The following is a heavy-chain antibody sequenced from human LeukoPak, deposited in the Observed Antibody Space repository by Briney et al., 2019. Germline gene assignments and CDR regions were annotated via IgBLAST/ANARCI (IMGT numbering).Heavy chain of an antibody. CDR3: ARKEGLAEDAFDI. J-gene: IGHJ3*02. V-gene: IGHV3-11*04. CDR1: GFTFSDYY. CDR2: ISRSGSTI. Sequence: GGSLRLSCAASGFTFSDYYMSWIRQAPGKGLEWVSYISRSGSTIYYADSVKGRFTIPRDNAKNSLYLQMNSLRAEDTAVYYCARKEGLAEDAFDIWGQGTMVTVSS.